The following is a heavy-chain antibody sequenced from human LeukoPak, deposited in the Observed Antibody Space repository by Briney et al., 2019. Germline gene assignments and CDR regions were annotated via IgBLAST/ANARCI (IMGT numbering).Heavy chain of an antibody. CDR2: ISWNSGII. Sequence: GRSLRLSCAASGFPFDDYSMHWVRQAPGKGLEWVSGISWNSGIIVYADSVKGRFTISRNNADNLLYLQMYRLRVEDTAFYYCAKDIHPHIATTGTPQQAFDNWGQGTLVTVSS. V-gene: IGHV3-9*01. CDR3: AKDIHPHIATTGTPQQAFDN. CDR1: GFPFDDYS. J-gene: IGHJ4*02. D-gene: IGHD2-21*01.